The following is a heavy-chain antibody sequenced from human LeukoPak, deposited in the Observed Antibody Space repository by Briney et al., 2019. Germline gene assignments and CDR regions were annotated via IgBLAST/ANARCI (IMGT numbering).Heavy chain of an antibody. CDR3: ARVGYYSSGSYYRDYFEY. CDR2: ISNSAIT. CDR1: GVSISSYY. J-gene: IGHJ4*02. D-gene: IGHD3-10*01. V-gene: IGHV4-59*01. Sequence: PGGSLRLSCTVSGVSISSYYWTWIRQPPGKGLEWIGFISNSAITDYNPSLKSRVTISIGTSKNQFSLKLNSVTAADTAVYYCARVGYYSSGSYYRDYFEYWGQGTLVTVSS.